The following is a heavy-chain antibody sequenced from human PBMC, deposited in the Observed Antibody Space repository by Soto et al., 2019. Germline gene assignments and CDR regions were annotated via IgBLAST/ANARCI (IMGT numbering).Heavy chain of an antibody. CDR3: ARKILGSTTRPNYWYFDL. D-gene: IGHD7-27*01. CDR2: ISGAGDAA. Sequence: EVQVLESGGGLVQPGGSLRLSCAGSGFTFINYAMNWVRQAPGKGLEWVSSISGAGDAAFFPDSARGRFTISRDNSKNTVTLQMNSLGVDDTAVYYCARKILGSTTRPNYWYFDLWGRGTLVTVSS. CDR1: GFTFINYA. J-gene: IGHJ2*01. V-gene: IGHV3-23*01.